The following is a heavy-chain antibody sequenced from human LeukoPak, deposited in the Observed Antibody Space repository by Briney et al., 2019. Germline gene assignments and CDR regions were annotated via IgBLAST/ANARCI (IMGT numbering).Heavy chain of an antibody. D-gene: IGHD3-10*01. CDR1: GGSISSGSYS. CDR2: IYHSGST. CDR3: ARALLWFGDAFDI. Sequence: SETLSLTCAVSGGSISSGSYSWSWIRQPPGKGLEWIGYIYHSGSTYYNPSLKSRVTISVDRSKNQFSLKLSSVTAADTAVYYCARALLWFGDAFDIWGQGTMVTVSS. V-gene: IGHV4-30-2*01. J-gene: IGHJ3*02.